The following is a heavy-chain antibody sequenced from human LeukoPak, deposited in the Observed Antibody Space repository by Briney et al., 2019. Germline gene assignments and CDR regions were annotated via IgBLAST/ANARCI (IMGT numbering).Heavy chain of an antibody. Sequence: PSETLSLTCTVSGGSISSSSYYWGWIRQPPGKGLEWIGSIYYSGSTYYNPSLKSRVTISVDTSKNQFSLKLSSVTAADMAVYYCARCPTVTPYYYYMDVWGKGTTVTVSS. CDR3: ARCPTVTPYYYYMDV. CDR2: IYYSGST. D-gene: IGHD4-11*01. J-gene: IGHJ6*03. V-gene: IGHV4-39*01. CDR1: GGSISSSSYY.